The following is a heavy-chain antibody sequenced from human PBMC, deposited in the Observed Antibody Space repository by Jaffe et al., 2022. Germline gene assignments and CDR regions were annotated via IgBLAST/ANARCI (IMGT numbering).Heavy chain of an antibody. CDR2: IKSKTDGGTT. J-gene: IGHJ3*02. CDR1: GFTFSNAW. Sequence: EVQLVESGGGLVKPGGSLRLSCAASGFTFSNAWMSWVRQAPGKGLEWVGRIKSKTDGGTTDYAAPVKGRFTISRDDSKNTLYLQMNSLKTEDTAVYYCTTDCPGYSSGPDAFDIWGQGTMVTVSS. CDR3: TTDCPGYSSGPDAFDI. D-gene: IGHD6-19*01. V-gene: IGHV3-15*01.